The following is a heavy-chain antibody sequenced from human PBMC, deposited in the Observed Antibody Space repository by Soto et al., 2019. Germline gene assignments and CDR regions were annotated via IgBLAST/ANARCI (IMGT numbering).Heavy chain of an antibody. CDR1: GFTFSSYA. CDR3: AKRAFFGVTDCFDY. V-gene: IGHV3-30*04. Sequence: HPGGSLRLSCAASGFTFSSYAMHWVRQAPGKGLEWVAVIAYDGRNKYYADSVKGRFTISRDNSKNTLYLQMNSLRVEDTAVYYCAKRAFFGVTDCFDYWGQGA. CDR2: IAYDGRNK. J-gene: IGHJ4*02. D-gene: IGHD3-3*01.